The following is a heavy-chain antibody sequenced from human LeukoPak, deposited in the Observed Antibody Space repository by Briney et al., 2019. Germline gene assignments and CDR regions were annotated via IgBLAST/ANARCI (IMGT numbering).Heavy chain of an antibody. J-gene: IGHJ4*02. CDR2: INHSGST. V-gene: IGHV4-34*01. CDR3: ARGWLHDY. D-gene: IGHD5-24*01. CDR1: GGSFSGYY. Sequence: SETLSLTCAVYGGSFSGYYWSWIRQPPGKGLEWIGEINHSGSTNYNPSLKSRVTISVDTSKNQFSLKLSSVTAADTAVYYCARGWLHDYWGQGTLVTVSS.